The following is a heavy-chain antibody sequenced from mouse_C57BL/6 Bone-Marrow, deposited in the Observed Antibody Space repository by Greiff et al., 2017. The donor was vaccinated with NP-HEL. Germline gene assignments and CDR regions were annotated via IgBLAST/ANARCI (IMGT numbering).Heavy chain of an antibody. CDR2: IDPENGDT. V-gene: IGHV14-4*01. CDR1: GFNIKDDY. J-gene: IGHJ1*03. D-gene: IGHD1-1*01. Sequence: VQLQQSGAELVRPGASVKLSCTASGFNIKDDYMHWVKQRPEQGLEWIGWIDPENGDTESASKFQGKATITADTYSNTAYLQLSSLTSEDTAVYYCTTRSYGSIWYFDVWGTGTTVTVSS. CDR3: TTRSYGSIWYFDV.